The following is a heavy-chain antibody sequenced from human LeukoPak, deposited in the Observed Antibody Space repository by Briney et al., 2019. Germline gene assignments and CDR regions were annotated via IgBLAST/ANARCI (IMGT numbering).Heavy chain of an antibody. J-gene: IGHJ4*02. D-gene: IGHD6-13*01. CDR3: ARRAAAAGPLARTLDY. V-gene: IGHV4-34*01. CDR1: GGSFSGYY. CDR2: TNHSGST. Sequence: SETLSLTCAVYGGSFSGYYWSWIRQPPGKGLEWIGETNHSGSTNYNPSRKSRVTISVDTSKNQFSLKLSSVTAADTAVYYCARRAAAAGPLARTLDYWGQGTLVTVSS.